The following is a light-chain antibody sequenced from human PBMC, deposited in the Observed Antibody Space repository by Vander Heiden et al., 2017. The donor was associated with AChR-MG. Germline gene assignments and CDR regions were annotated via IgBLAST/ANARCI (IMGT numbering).Light chain of an antibody. Sequence: QSALTQPASLSGSPRQSITIPCTGSGSDVGRYKLASWYQQHPGKAPQLMIFENTKRPSGVSNRFSGSKSGNTASLTISGLQAEDEGDYFCCSYASSSIAVMFGGGTRLTVL. CDR1: GSDVGRYKL. J-gene: IGLJ3*02. CDR3: CSYASSSIAVM. V-gene: IGLV2-23*01. CDR2: ENT.